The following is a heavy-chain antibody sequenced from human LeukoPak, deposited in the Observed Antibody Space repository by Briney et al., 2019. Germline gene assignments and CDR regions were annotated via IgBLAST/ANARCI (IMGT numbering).Heavy chain of an antibody. J-gene: IGHJ6*03. Sequence: PSETLSLTCAVYGVSFSGYYWSWLRQPPGKGLEGVGEINHSGCTNYNPSLKSRVTISVDTSKNQFSLQLNSVTPEDTAVYYCARAGGYYDILTGYLDKRAGYYYYMDVWGKGTTVTISS. V-gene: IGHV4-34*01. D-gene: IGHD3-9*01. CDR2: INHSGCT. CDR3: ARAGGYYDILTGYLDKRAGYYYYMDV. CDR1: GVSFSGYY.